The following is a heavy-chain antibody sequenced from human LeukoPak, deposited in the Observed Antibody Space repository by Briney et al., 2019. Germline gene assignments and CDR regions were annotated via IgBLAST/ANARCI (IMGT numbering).Heavy chain of an antibody. J-gene: IGHJ5*02. CDR1: GGSISSSSYY. V-gene: IGHV4-39*07. CDR3: ALVQSRDLYYYGSGSYRPHNWFDP. D-gene: IGHD3-10*01. Sequence: SETLFLTCTVSGGSISSSSYYWGWIRQPPGKGLEWIGSIYYSGSTYYNPPLKSRVTISVDTSKNQFSLKLSSVTAADTAVYYCALVQSRDLYYYGSGSYRPHNWFDPWGQGTLVTVSS. CDR2: IYYSGST.